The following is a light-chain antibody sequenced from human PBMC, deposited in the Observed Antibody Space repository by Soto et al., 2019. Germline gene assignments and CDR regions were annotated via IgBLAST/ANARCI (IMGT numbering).Light chain of an antibody. CDR2: HAS. CDR3: QQRDDWPPWT. V-gene: IGKV3-11*01. J-gene: IGKJ1*01. CDR1: QSVSNY. Sequence: EIVLTQSPATLSLSPGERATLSCRASQSVSNYLAWYQQRPGRAPRLLIYHASNRATGIPARFSGSGSGTDFTLTISSLEPEDFAVYYCQQRDDWPPWTFGQGTKVDIK.